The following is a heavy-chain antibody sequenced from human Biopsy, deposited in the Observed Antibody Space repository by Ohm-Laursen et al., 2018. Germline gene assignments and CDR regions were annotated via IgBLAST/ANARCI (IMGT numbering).Heavy chain of an antibody. Sequence: SSVKVSCNASGDTFTTSAISWVRQVPGQGLDWMGRIIPILGTVDYGQNFQGRVTIRADTSTTFLELTSLRYDDTAVYYCASGDIGGIGLGVWGLGTTVTVSS. V-gene: IGHV1-69*04. J-gene: IGHJ6*02. D-gene: IGHD3-10*01. CDR3: ASGDIGGIGLGV. CDR1: GDTFTTSA. CDR2: IIPILGTV.